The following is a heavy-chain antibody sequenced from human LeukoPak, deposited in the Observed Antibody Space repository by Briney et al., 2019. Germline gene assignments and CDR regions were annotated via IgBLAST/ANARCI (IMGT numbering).Heavy chain of an antibody. D-gene: IGHD3-10*01. CDR1: GFTVSSNY. Sequence: PGGSLRLSCAASGFTVSSNYMSWVRQAPGKGLEWVSVIYSGGSTYYADSVKGRFTISRDNSKNTLYLQMNSLRAEDTAVYYCAKDRRAMVRGVTGDAFDIWGQGTMVTVSS. CDR3: AKDRRAMVRGVTGDAFDI. J-gene: IGHJ3*02. CDR2: IYSGGST. V-gene: IGHV3-53*05.